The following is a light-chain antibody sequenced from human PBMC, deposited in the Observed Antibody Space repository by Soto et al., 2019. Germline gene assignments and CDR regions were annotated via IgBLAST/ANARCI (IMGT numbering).Light chain of an antibody. Sequence: IQMTQSPSSLSASVGDTFTITCRASQTIDRYLNWFQKKSGQAPKLLMNAASTLRSGVPSRFSASGSGTDFTLTISSLQTEDYATYYCQQSYNAPFNFGPGTKVDIK. V-gene: IGKV1-39*01. J-gene: IGKJ3*01. CDR2: AAS. CDR3: QQSYNAPFN. CDR1: QTIDRY.